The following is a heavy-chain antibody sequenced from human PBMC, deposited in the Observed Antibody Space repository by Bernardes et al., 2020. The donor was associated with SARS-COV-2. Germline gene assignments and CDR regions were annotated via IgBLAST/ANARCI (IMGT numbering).Heavy chain of an antibody. CDR2: INNDGSST. J-gene: IGHJ6*02. Sequence: GGSLRLSCAASGFTFSSYWMHWVRQAPGKGLVWVSRINNDGSSTSCADSVKGRFTISRDNAKNTLYLQMNSLRAEDTAVYYCARDRRIFDWLLAAAGLYYYYGMDVWGQGTTVTVSS. D-gene: IGHD3-9*01. CDR1: GFTFSSYW. CDR3: ARDRRIFDWLLAAAGLYYYYGMDV. V-gene: IGHV3-74*01.